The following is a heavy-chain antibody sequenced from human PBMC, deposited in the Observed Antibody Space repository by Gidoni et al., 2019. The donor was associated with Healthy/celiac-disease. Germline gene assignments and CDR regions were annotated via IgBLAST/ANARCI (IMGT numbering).Heavy chain of an antibody. CDR2: IGGSCGST. J-gene: IGHJ4*01. Sequence: EVQLLESGGGFVQPGGSLRLSCDASGFTFSRYAMSWVRRAPGKGLEWVSAIGGSCGSTYYADTVKGRFFTISRDKSKNTGYLQMNSLRAEDTAVYYCAKSPVRSSWYYFDYWAQGTLVTVSS. D-gene: IGHD6-13*01. CDR1: GFTFSRYA. V-gene: IGHV3-23*01. CDR3: AKSPVRSSWYYFDY.